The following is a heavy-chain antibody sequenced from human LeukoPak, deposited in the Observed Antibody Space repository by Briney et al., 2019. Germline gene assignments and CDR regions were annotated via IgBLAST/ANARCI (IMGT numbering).Heavy chain of an antibody. CDR2: ISYDGSNK. Sequence: GGSLRLSCAASGFTFSSYAMHWVRQAPGKGLEWVAVISYDGSNKYYADSVEGRFTISRDNSKNTLYLQMNSLRAEDTAVYYCAREGDYGGNSGHFDYWGQGTLVTVSS. CDR1: GFTFSSYA. V-gene: IGHV3-30*04. J-gene: IGHJ4*02. D-gene: IGHD4-23*01. CDR3: AREGDYGGNSGHFDY.